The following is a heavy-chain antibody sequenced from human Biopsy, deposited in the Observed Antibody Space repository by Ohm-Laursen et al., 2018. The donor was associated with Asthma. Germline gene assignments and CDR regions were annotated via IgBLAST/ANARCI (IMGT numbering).Heavy chain of an antibody. CDR2: GFYSGAT. J-gene: IGHJ4*02. D-gene: IGHD2-21*01. CDR3: ARGTIVAGIDY. V-gene: IGHV4-61*01. CDR1: SGSVNSDNYY. Sequence: SDTLSLTCTVSSGSVNSDNYYWRWIRKAPGKGLEWIAYGFYSGATNYNTSLKSRAALSIDTSKNQFTLRLTFLSASDTAVYYCARGTIVAGIDYWGRGTLVTVSS.